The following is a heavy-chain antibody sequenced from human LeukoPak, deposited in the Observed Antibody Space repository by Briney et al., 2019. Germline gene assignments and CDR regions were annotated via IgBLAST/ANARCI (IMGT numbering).Heavy chain of an antibody. CDR2: IGTAGDT. V-gene: IGHV3-13*01. Sequence: GGSLRLSCAASGFTFSSYDMHWVRQATGKGLEWVSAIGTAGDTYYPGSVKGRFTISRENAKNSLYLQMNGLRAGDTAVYYCARVVYGSGSYDYWGQGTLVTVSS. CDR1: GFTFSSYD. CDR3: ARVVYGSGSYDY. D-gene: IGHD3-10*01. J-gene: IGHJ4*02.